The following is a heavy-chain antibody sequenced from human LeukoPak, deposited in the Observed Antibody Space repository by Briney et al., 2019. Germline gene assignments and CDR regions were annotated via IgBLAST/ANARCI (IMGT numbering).Heavy chain of an antibody. CDR2: IRYDGSNK. V-gene: IGHV3-30*02. J-gene: IGHJ4*02. Sequence: GGSLRLSCAASGFTFSSYGMHWVRQAPGKGLEWVAFIRYDGSNKYYADSVKGRFTISRDNSKNTVHLQMNSLRTEDTAVYSCAKDQWLVLDYWGQGTLVTVSS. D-gene: IGHD6-19*01. CDR1: GFTFSSYG. CDR3: AKDQWLVLDY.